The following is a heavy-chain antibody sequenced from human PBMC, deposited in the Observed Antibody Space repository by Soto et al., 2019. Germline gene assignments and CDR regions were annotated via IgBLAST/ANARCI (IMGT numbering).Heavy chain of an antibody. CDR3: AKYPEYSAYDGSYFDS. CDR1: GFTFSSYA. J-gene: IGHJ4*02. CDR2: ISGSGGST. V-gene: IGHV3-23*01. D-gene: IGHD5-12*01. Sequence: PGGSLRLSCAASGFTFSSYAMSWVRQAPGKGLEWVSAISGSGGSTYYADSVKGRFTISRDNSKNTLYLQMNSLRPEDTAVYYCAKYPEYSAYDGSYFDSWGQGTLVTVSS.